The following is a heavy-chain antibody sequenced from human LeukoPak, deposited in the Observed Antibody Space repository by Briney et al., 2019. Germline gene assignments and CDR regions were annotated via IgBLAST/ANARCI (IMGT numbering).Heavy chain of an antibody. J-gene: IGHJ4*02. Sequence: PGGSLRLSCSASGFTVSSNYMSWVRQAPGKGLEWVSVIYSGGSTYYADSVKGRFTISRDNSKNTLYLRMNSLRAEDTAVYYCARARLVYGSGSYHFDYWGQGTLVTVSS. CDR3: ARARLVYGSGSYHFDY. CDR2: IYSGGST. CDR1: GFTVSSNY. V-gene: IGHV3-66*02. D-gene: IGHD3-10*01.